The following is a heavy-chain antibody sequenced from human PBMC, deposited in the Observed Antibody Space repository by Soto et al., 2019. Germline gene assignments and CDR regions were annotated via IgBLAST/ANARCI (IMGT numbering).Heavy chain of an antibody. CDR1: GFTFSSYW. CDR2: INSDGSST. D-gene: IGHD2-2*01. J-gene: IGHJ6*02. V-gene: IGHV3-74*01. CDR3: AREGSSSTGYYYYYYGMDV. Sequence: QPGGSLRLSCAASGFTFSSYWMHWVRQAPGKGLVWVSRINSDGSSTSYADSVKGRFTISRDNAKNTLYLQMNSLRAEDTAVYYCAREGSSSTGYYYYYYGMDVWGQGTTVTVSS.